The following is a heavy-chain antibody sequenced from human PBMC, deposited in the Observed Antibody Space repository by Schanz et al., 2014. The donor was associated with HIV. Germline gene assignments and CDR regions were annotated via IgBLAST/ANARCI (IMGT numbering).Heavy chain of an antibody. Sequence: VHLVESGGGLVQPGGSLTLSCAASGFSLSGYYMTWVRQAPGKGLEWVAVTWYDGSNKYYADSVKGRFTISRDNAKNSLYLQMNSLRDEDTAVYYCARDSGPGIYWGQGTLVTVSS. D-gene: IGHD3-10*01. J-gene: IGHJ4*02. CDR1: GFSLSGYY. V-gene: IGHV3-33*08. CDR3: ARDSGPGIY. CDR2: TWYDGSNK.